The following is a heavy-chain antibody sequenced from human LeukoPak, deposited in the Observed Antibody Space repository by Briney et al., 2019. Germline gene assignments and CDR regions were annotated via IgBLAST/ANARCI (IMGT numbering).Heavy chain of an antibody. Sequence: GGSLRLSCAASGFTFDDYGMSWVRQAPGKGLEWVSGINWNAGSTGYADSVKGRFTIPRDNAKNSLYLQMNSLRAEDTALYYCARDHYDSSGYNYGMDVWGQGTTVTVSS. J-gene: IGHJ6*02. CDR1: GFTFDDYG. V-gene: IGHV3-20*04. D-gene: IGHD3-22*01. CDR3: ARDHYDSSGYNYGMDV. CDR2: INWNAGST.